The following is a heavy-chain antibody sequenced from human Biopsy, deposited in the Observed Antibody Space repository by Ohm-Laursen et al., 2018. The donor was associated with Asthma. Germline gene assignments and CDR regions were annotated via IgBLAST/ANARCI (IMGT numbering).Heavy chain of an antibody. CDR3: ARIKIRIGAGTDRYFDL. J-gene: IGHJ2*01. Sequence: VKVSCNASGYPFTDYYVHWVRQAPGQGLEWMGRVDPNSGGTNYAQKFLGRVTMTRDTSVNTAFMVLSRLRSDDTAVYYCARIKIRIGAGTDRYFDLWGRGTLVTVSS. D-gene: IGHD3-16*01. CDR2: VDPNSGGT. CDR1: GYPFTDYY. V-gene: IGHV1-2*06.